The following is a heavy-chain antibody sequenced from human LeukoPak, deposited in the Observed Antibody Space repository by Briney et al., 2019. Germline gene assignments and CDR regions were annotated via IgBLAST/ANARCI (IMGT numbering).Heavy chain of an antibody. D-gene: IGHD3-16*01. V-gene: IGHV3-48*01. CDR2: ISGSSGTI. J-gene: IGHJ6*03. CDR1: GFTFSSYS. CDR3: ARRSEFGVLYYMDV. Sequence: GGSLRLSCAASGFTFSSYSMNWVRQAPGKGLEWVSYISGSSGTIYYADSVKGRFTISRDNAKSPLYLQMNSLRAEDTAVYYCARRSEFGVLYYMDVWGKGTTVTVSS.